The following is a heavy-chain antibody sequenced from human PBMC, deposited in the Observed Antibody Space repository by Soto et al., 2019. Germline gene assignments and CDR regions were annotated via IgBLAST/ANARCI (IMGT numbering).Heavy chain of an antibody. CDR1: DGSISRSNW. CDR3: ASVRGGYYYALDV. V-gene: IGHV4-4*02. D-gene: IGHD3-10*02. Sequence: QVQLQESGPGLVKPSGTLSLTCAVSDGSISRSNWWSWVRQPPGKGLEWIGEIYHSRSTNYNPSLKSRVTISVDKSKNQFSLKLSSVTAADTVVYYCASVRGGYYYALDVWGQGTTVTVSS. CDR2: IYHSRST. J-gene: IGHJ6*02.